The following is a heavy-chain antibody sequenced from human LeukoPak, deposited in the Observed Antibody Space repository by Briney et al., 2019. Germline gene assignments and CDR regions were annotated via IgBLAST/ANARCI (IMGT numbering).Heavy chain of an antibody. V-gene: IGHV5-51*01. D-gene: IGHD6-19*01. Sequence: GESLKISCKASGYRFTTYCIAWVRQMPGKGLEWMGIIYPGDSDTRYSPSFQGQVTISADMSISTAYLQWSSLKASDSAMYYCARHEYTSGWRHFDSWGQGTLVTVSS. CDR3: ARHEYTSGWRHFDS. CDR2: IYPGDSDT. J-gene: IGHJ4*02. CDR1: GYRFTTYC.